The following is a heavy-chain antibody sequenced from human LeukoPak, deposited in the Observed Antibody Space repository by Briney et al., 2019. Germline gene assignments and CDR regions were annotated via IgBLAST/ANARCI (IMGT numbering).Heavy chain of an antibody. V-gene: IGHV6-1*01. J-gene: IGHJ4*02. CDR1: GDSVSSTSVA. Sequence: SQTLSLTCAISGDSVSSTSVAWNWIRQSPSRGLEWLGRTYYRSKWYNDYAVSVKSRITINPDTSKNQFSLQLNSVTPEDTAVYYCAREIFRGYYDSSGYYLGKYYFDYWGQGTLVTVSS. CDR2: TYYRSKWYN. D-gene: IGHD3-22*01. CDR3: AREIFRGYYDSSGYYLGKYYFDY.